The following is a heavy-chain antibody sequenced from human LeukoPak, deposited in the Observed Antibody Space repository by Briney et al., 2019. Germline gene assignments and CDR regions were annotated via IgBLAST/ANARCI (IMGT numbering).Heavy chain of an antibody. CDR2: IKQDGSEK. Sequence: GGSLRLSCAASGFTFSNYWLHWVRQAPGKGLEWVANIKQDGSEKHYVDSVRGRFTISRDNAKSSLYLQMNSLRADDTAVYYCLAGDALDIWGQGTMVTVSS. CDR3: LAGDALDI. D-gene: IGHD6-19*01. CDR1: GFTFSNYW. V-gene: IGHV3-7*01. J-gene: IGHJ3*02.